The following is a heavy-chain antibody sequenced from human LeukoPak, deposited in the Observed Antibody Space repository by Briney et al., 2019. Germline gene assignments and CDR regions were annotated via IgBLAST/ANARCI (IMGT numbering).Heavy chain of an antibody. CDR3: ARDSSGYDAYGYYYYGMDV. Sequence: GGSLRLSCAASGFTFSSYGMNWVRQAPGKGLEWVSGISGSGGTTYYADSVKGRFTISRDNAKNSLYLQMNSLRAEDTAVYNCARDSSGYDAYGYYYYGMDVWGQGTTVTVSS. CDR2: ISGSGGTT. V-gene: IGHV3-48*04. J-gene: IGHJ6*02. CDR1: GFTFSSYG. D-gene: IGHD5-12*01.